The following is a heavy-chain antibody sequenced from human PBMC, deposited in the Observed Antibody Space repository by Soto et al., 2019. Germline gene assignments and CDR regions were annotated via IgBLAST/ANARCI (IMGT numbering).Heavy chain of an antibody. J-gene: IGHJ4*02. CDR2: IYYSGST. CDR3: ARHSRFGSTASFFDY. V-gene: IGHV4-39*01. D-gene: IGHD3-10*01. CDR1: GGSISSSSYY. Sequence: SETLSLTCTVSGGSISSSSYYWGWIRQPPGKGLEWIGSIYYSGSTYYNPSLKSRVTISVDTSKNQFSLKLSSVTAADTAVYYCARHSRFGSTASFFDYWGQGTLVTVSS.